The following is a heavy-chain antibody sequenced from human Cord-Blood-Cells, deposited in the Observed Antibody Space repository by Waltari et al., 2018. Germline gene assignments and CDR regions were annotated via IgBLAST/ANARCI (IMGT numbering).Heavy chain of an antibody. Sequence: QLQLQESGPGLVKPSETLSLTCTVSGGSISSSRYYWGWIRQPPGKGLEWIGSIYYSGSTYYNPSLKSRVTISVDTSKNQFSLKLSSVTAADTAVYYCARRDLTGYYNWFDPWGQGTLVTVSS. V-gene: IGHV4-39*01. CDR3: ARRDLTGYYNWFDP. CDR1: GGSISSSRYY. D-gene: IGHD3-9*01. CDR2: IYYSGST. J-gene: IGHJ5*02.